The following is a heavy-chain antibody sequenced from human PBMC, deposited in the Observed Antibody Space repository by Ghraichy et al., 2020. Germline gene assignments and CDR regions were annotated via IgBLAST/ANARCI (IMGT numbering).Heavy chain of an antibody. V-gene: IGHV4-39*01. D-gene: IGHD3-10*01. CDR1: GGSISSSSYY. CDR2: IYYSGST. Sequence: SQTLSLTCTVSGGSISSSSYYWGWIRQPPGKGLEWIGSIYYSGSTYYNPSLKSRVTISVDTSKNQFSLKLSSVTAADTAVYYCGRVLYYYMDVWGKGTTVTVSS. J-gene: IGHJ6*03. CDR3: GRVLYYYMDV.